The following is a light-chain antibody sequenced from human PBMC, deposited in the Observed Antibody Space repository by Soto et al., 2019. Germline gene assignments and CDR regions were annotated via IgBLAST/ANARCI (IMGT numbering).Light chain of an antibody. J-gene: IGKJ3*01. CDR3: QQYGDSPFT. CDR2: GVS. Sequence: EIVLTQSPGTLSISPGERATLTCRASQSVSYNCLAWYQQKPGQAPRLLIYGVSSRATGIPDRFSGSGSGTDFTLTISRLEPEDFAVYYCQQYGDSPFTFGPGTKVDLK. V-gene: IGKV3-20*01. CDR1: QSVSYNC.